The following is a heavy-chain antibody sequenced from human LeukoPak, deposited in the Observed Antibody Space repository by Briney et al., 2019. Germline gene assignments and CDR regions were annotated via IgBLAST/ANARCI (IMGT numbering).Heavy chain of an antibody. J-gene: IGHJ3*02. CDR1: GFTISSYW. D-gene: IGHD3-22*01. CDR3: ARVAYYYDSSDYYSHAFDI. V-gene: IGHV3-74*01. Sequence: TGGSLRLSCAASGFTISSYWMHWVRQAPGKGLVWVSHINNDGSSTTYADSVKGRFTISRDNAKNTLYLQMNSLRDEDTAVYYCARVAYYYDSSDYYSHAFDIWGQGTMVTVSS. CDR2: INNDGSST.